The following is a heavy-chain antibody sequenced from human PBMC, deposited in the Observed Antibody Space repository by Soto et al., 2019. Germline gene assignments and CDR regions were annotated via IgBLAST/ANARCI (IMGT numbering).Heavy chain of an antibody. D-gene: IGHD2-15*01. CDR1: GGSISSSSYY. CDR3: ARLRGVVAASNWFDP. J-gene: IGHJ5*02. CDR2: IYYSGST. Sequence: QLQLQESGPGLVKPSETLSLPCTVSGGSISSSSYYWGWIRQPPGKGLEWIGSIYYSGSTYYNPSLQSRVTISVDTSKNQFSLTLSSVTAAATAVYYCARLRGVVAASNWFDPWGQGTLVTVSS. V-gene: IGHV4-39*01.